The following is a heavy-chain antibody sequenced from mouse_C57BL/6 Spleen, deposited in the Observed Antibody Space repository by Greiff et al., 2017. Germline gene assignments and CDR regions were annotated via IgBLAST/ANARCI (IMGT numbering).Heavy chain of an antibody. D-gene: IGHD2-4*01. V-gene: IGHV1-7*01. J-gene: IGHJ2*01. CDR1: GYTFTSYW. CDR2: INPSSGYT. Sequence: QVQLQQSGAELAKPGASVKLSCKASGYTFTSYWMHWVKQRPGQGLEWIGYINPSSGYTKYNQKFKDKATSTADKSSSTAYMQLSSLTYEDSAVYYCARSQGGLPFDYWGQGTTLTVSS. CDR3: ARSQGGLPFDY.